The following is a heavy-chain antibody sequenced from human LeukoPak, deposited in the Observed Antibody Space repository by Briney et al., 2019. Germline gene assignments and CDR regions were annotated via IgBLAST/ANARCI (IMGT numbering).Heavy chain of an antibody. CDR1: GYRFTSYW. Sequence: GESLNISCKGSGYRFTSYWIGWVRQMPGKGLEWMGIIYPGDSDTRYSPSFQGQVTISADKSISTAYLQWSSLKASDTAMYYCGRGGYYSGGIFYYYFDYWGQGTLVTVSS. J-gene: IGHJ4*02. CDR2: IYPGDSDT. D-gene: IGHD2-15*01. CDR3: GRGGYYSGGIFYYYFDY. V-gene: IGHV5-51*01.